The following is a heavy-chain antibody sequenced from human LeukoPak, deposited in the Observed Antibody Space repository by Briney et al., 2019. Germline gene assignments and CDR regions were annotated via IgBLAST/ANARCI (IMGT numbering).Heavy chain of an antibody. J-gene: IGHJ4*02. V-gene: IGHV3-7*01. CDR2: IKQDGSEK. CDR1: GFTFSSYW. CDR3: ARDLSSIAARGSDY. Sequence: PGGSLRLSCAASGFTFSSYWMSWVRQAPGKGLEWVANIKQDGSEKYYVDSVKGRFTISRDNAKNSLYLQMNSLRAEDTAVYYCARDLSSIAARGSDYWGQGTLVTVSS. D-gene: IGHD6-6*01.